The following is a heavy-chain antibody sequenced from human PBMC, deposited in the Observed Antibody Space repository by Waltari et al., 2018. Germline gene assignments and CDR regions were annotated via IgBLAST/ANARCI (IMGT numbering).Heavy chain of an antibody. J-gene: IGHJ4*02. CDR3: VRDEPGDGLDY. V-gene: IGHV3-74*03. Sequence: EVQLVESGGALVQPGGSLRLSCANCGFTFRTYWIHWVRQAPGQGLMWVAHIESDESRTTYAESVKGRFTISRDNAKNTVYLQMNSLRDDDTAVYYCVRDEPGDGLDYWGQGTLVTVSS. D-gene: IGHD7-27*01. CDR2: IESDESRT. CDR1: GFTFRTYW.